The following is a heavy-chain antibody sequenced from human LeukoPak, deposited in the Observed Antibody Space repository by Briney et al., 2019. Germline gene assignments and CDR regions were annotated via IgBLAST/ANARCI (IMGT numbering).Heavy chain of an antibody. Sequence: VSVKVSCKASGYTFTGYYMHWVRRAPGQGLEWMGWINPNSGGTHYAQKFQGRVTMTRDTSISTAYTELSRLRSDDTAVYYCARFQRGTPLKDNDNDYWGQGTLVTVSS. V-gene: IGHV1-2*02. D-gene: IGHD1-1*01. CDR3: ARFQRGTPLKDNDNDY. J-gene: IGHJ4*02. CDR2: INPNSGGT. CDR1: GYTFTGYY.